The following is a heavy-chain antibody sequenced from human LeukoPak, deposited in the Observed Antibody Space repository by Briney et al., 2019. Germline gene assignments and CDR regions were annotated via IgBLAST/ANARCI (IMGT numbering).Heavy chain of an antibody. D-gene: IGHD2-2*01. Sequence: PGGSLRLSCAASGFTFSSYAMSWVRQAPGKGLEWVSAISGSGGSTYYADSVKGRFTIARDNSKNTLYLKMNSLRAEDTAVYYCAKTPRRIVVVPAAMLAWFDPWGQGTLVTVSS. J-gene: IGHJ5*02. CDR3: AKTPRRIVVVPAAMLAWFDP. CDR2: ISGSGGST. CDR1: GFTFSSYA. V-gene: IGHV3-23*01.